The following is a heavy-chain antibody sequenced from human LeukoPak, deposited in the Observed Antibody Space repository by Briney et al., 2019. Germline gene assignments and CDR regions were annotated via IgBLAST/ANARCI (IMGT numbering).Heavy chain of an antibody. Sequence: SSGTLSLTCAVSGGSISSSNWWSWVRQPPGKGLEWIGEIYHSGSTNYNPSLKSRVTISVDKSKNQFSLKLSSVTAADTAVYYCARYSPMVRGVMMYWGQGTLVTVSS. D-gene: IGHD3-10*01. V-gene: IGHV4-4*02. J-gene: IGHJ4*02. CDR1: GGSISSSNW. CDR3: ARYSPMVRGVMMY. CDR2: IYHSGST.